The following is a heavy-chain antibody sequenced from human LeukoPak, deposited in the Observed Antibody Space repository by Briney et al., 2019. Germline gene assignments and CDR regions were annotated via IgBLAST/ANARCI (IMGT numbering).Heavy chain of an antibody. CDR1: GFTFDDYG. CDR2: ISSMSSYK. V-gene: IGHV3-21*01. J-gene: IGHJ4*02. D-gene: IGHD3-3*01. CDR3: AKGGPGGSGSPDLDY. Sequence: GGSLRLSCAASGFTFDDYGMSWVRQAPGKGLEWVSSISSMSSYKYYADSVEGRFTISRDNAKNSLYQQMNNLRAEDTAVYYCAKGGPGGSGSPDLDYWGQGTLVTVSS.